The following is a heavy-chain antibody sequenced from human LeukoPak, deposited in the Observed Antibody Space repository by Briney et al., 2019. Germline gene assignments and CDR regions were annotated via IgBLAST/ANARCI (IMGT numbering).Heavy chain of an antibody. CDR3: AKGVRYCSSTSCSRLIDY. CDR2: INHSGST. CDR1: GGSFSGYY. Sequence: SGTLSVTCAVSGGSFSGYYWSWIRPPPGKGLEWIGEINHSGSTNYNPSLKSRVTISVDTSKNQFSLKLSSVTAADTAVYYCAKGVRYCSSTSCSRLIDYWGQGTLVTVSS. D-gene: IGHD2-2*01. V-gene: IGHV4-34*01. J-gene: IGHJ4*02.